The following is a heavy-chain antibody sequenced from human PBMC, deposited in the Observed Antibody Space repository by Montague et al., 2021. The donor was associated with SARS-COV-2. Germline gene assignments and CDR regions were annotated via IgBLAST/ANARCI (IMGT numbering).Heavy chain of an antibody. V-gene: IGHV4-61*01. J-gene: IGHJ4*02. Sequence: SETLSLTCTVSGGSVISDTYFWSWIRQPPGKGLEWIAYIYDSDTTNNNPSFWSRVSMSSDRSKNQFSLKLTSVTPADTAVYYCARAANILSGFYNHPFEYWGQGILDTVSS. CDR3: ARAANILSGFYNHPFEY. D-gene: IGHD3-9*01. CDR1: GGSVISDTYF. CDR2: IYDSDTT.